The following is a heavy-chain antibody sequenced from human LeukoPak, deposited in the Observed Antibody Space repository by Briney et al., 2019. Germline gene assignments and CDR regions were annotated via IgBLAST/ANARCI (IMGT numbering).Heavy chain of an antibody. CDR3: ARIATTRDFWNGHSYCVDV. CDR2: IYYSGST. Sequence: SETLSLTCTVSGGSFTNYYWSWIRQPPGGGLDWIGHIYYSGSTKYNPSFQSRVTILLDTSTNQFSLKLSSVTAADTAVYYCARIATTRDFWNGHSYCVDVWGKGTTITVSS. CDR1: GGSFTNYY. V-gene: IGHV4-59*01. J-gene: IGHJ6*03. D-gene: IGHD3-3*01.